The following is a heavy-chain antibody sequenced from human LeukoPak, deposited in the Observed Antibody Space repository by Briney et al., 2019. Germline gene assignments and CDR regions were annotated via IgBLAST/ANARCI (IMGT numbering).Heavy chain of an antibody. CDR2: IYYSGST. V-gene: IGHV4-59*01. D-gene: IGHD3-22*01. CDR1: VGSISSYY. J-gene: IGHJ4*02. CDR3: ARYYDSSGYYFDC. Sequence: SETLSLTCTVSVGSISSYYWRWIRQPPWKGREWIGYIYYSGSTNYNPSLKSRVTISVDTSKNQFSLKLSSVTAADTAVYYCARYYDSSGYYFDCWGQGTLVTVSS.